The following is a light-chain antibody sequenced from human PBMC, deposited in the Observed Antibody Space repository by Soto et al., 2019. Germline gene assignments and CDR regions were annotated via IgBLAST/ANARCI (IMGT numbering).Light chain of an antibody. CDR2: DAS. Sequence: DIQMNQSPTTLSASVGDRVIITCRASQRMSAWLAWYQQKPGKAPKLLIYDASSLENGVPSRFSGSGSGTEFTLTISSLQPDDFATYYCQQYDTYPWTFGQGTKVDIK. V-gene: IGKV1-5*01. CDR3: QQYDTYPWT. J-gene: IGKJ1*01. CDR1: QRMSAW.